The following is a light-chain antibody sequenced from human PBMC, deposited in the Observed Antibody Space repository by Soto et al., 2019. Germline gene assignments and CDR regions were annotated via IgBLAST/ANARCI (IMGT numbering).Light chain of an antibody. V-gene: IGLV1-40*01. CDR3: QSYDSSLSGYVV. CDR1: SSNIGAGYD. Sequence: QSVLTQPPSMSGAPGQRVTISCTGSSSNIGAGYDVHWYQQLPGTAPKLLIYGNSNRPSGVPDRVSGSKSGTSASLAITGLQAEDEADYYCQSYDSSLSGYVVFGGGTQLTVL. J-gene: IGLJ2*01. CDR2: GNS.